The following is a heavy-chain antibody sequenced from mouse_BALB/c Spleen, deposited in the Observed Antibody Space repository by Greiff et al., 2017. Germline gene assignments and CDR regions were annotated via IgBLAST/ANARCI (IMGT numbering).Heavy chain of an antibody. Sequence: DVKLQESGGGLVKPGGSLKLSCAASGFTFSSYAMSWVRQSPEKRLEWVAEISSGGSYTYYPDTVTGRFTISRDNAKNTLYLEMSSLRSEDTAMYYCARGYGSSYAMDYWGQGTSVTVSS. D-gene: IGHD1-1*01. V-gene: IGHV5-9-4*01. J-gene: IGHJ4*01. CDR3: ARGYGSSYAMDY. CDR1: GFTFSSYA. CDR2: ISSGGSYT.